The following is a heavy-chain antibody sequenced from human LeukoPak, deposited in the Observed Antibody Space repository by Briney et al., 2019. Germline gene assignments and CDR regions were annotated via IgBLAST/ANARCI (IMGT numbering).Heavy chain of an antibody. CDR2: INHSGST. CDR1: GGSFSSGDYY. Sequence: SETLSLTCTVSGGSFSSGDYYWNWIRQPPGKGLEWIGEINHSGSTNYNPSLKSRVTISVDTSKNQFSLKLSSVTAADTAVYYCARGGDILTEGPPFLYYFDYWGQGTLVTVSS. J-gene: IGHJ4*02. V-gene: IGHV4-34*01. CDR3: ARGGDILTEGPPFLYYFDY. D-gene: IGHD3-9*01.